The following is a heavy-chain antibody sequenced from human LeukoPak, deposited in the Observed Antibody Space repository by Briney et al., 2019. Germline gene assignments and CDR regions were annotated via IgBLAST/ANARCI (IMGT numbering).Heavy chain of an antibody. V-gene: IGHV3-23*01. Sequence: PGGSLRLSCAASGFTFSSYAMSWVRQAPGKGLEWVSAISGSGGSTYYADSVKGRFTISRDSSKNTLYLQMNSLRAEDTAVYYCAKAGISSSSLYWFDPWGQGTLVTVSS. CDR3: AKAGISSSSLYWFDP. CDR2: ISGSGGST. J-gene: IGHJ5*02. CDR1: GFTFSSYA. D-gene: IGHD6-6*01.